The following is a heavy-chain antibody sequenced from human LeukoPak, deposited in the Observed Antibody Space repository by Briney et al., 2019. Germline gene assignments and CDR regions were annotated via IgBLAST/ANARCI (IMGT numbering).Heavy chain of an antibody. CDR1: GFTVSSYG. CDR3: AKDGGGDCYLDY. V-gene: IGHV3-30*18. D-gene: IGHD2-21*02. J-gene: IGHJ4*02. Sequence: GGSLRLSCEASGFTVSSYGMHWVRQAPGKGLEWVAVISSDPSHIYYADSVKGRFTISRDTSKNTLYLQMNSLRPEDTSVYYCAKDGGGDCYLDYWGKGTLVTVSS. CDR2: ISSDPSHI.